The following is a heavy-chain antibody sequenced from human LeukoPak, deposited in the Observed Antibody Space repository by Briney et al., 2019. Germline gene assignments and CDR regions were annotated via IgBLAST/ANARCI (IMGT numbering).Heavy chain of an antibody. V-gene: IGHV3-23*01. CDR2: ISSGSDYT. Sequence: GGSLRLSCAASGFSFSSHGMSWVRQAPWKGPEWVSSISSGSDYTFYADSVKGRFTISRDNSKNTLYLQMNSLRAGDTAIYHCAKIGVIGNWYYDVWGRGTLVTVST. D-gene: IGHD3-10*01. CDR3: AKIGVIGNWYYDV. J-gene: IGHJ2*01. CDR1: GFSFSSHG.